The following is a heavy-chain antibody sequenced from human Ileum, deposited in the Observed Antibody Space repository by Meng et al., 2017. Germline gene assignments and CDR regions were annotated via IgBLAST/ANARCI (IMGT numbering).Heavy chain of an antibody. D-gene: IGHD3-10*01. Sequence: QVQPPESGPGLVKPSQTLSLTCSASGGSFSSDNYYCTWIRQTPGKGLVWIGLTYYNGSPFYNPSLRSRVTISVDTSKDQFSLKLTSVTAADTAVYYCARERRHYYGSGSFDYWGQGILVTVSS. J-gene: IGHJ4*02. CDR2: TYYNGSP. CDR1: GGSFSSDNYY. CDR3: ARERRHYYGSGSFDY. V-gene: IGHV4-30-4*01.